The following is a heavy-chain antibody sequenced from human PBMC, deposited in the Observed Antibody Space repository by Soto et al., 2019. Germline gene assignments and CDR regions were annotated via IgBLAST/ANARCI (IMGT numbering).Heavy chain of an antibody. V-gene: IGHV4-38-2*02. CDR2: IHHSGRK. J-gene: IGHJ4*02. CDR3: ATDGDKGGNSEY. Sequence: QVQLQESGPGLVKPSETLSLSCTVSGGDFWGWIRQPPGKGLEWIGSIHHSGRKYYNPSLKSRRTISVDTSKRQISLKLSSVSAADTAVYYCATDGDKGGNSEYWGQGILVTVSS. CDR1: GGDF. D-gene: IGHD2-15*01.